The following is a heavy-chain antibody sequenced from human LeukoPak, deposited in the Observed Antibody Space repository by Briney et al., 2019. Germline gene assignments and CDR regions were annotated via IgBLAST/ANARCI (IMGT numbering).Heavy chain of an antibody. CDR1: GGSISSYY. V-gene: IGHV4-4*07. Sequence: SETLSLTCTVSGGSISSYYSSWIRQPAGKGLEWIWRIYTSGSTNYNPSLKSRVTMSVDTSKNQFSLKLSSVTAADTAVYYCAREVLLAAAGRWFDPWGQGTLVTVSS. CDR2: IYTSGST. CDR3: AREVLLAAAGRWFDP. J-gene: IGHJ5*02. D-gene: IGHD6-25*01.